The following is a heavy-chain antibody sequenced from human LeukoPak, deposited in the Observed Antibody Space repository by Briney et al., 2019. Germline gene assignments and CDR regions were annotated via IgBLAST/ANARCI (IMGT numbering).Heavy chain of an antibody. V-gene: IGHV4-34*01. CDR3: ARVQDLETRGYYLGY. D-gene: IGHD3-22*01. J-gene: IGHJ4*01. CDR1: GVSFSDYY. CDR2: INHSGST. Sequence: PAETLSLTCAAYGVSFSDYYWNWIRQPPGKGLEWVGEINHSGSTNYNPSLKRRVTMSVDTFNNQFSLTLSSVTAADTAVYYCARVQDLETRGYYLGYWGHGTLVTVS.